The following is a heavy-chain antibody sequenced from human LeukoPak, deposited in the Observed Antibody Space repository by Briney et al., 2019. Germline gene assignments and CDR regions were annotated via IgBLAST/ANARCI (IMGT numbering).Heavy chain of an antibody. CDR3: ATSVEPPHAFDI. Sequence: SETLSLTCTVSGGSISDYYYNWIRQPPGKGLEWIAYFYYRGTTNYNPSLKSRVTISVDTSKNQFSLKLSSVTAADTAVYYCATSVEPPHAFDIRGQGTLVTVSS. V-gene: IGHV4-59*01. D-gene: IGHD1-14*01. J-gene: IGHJ3*02. CDR2: FYYRGTT. CDR1: GGSISDYY.